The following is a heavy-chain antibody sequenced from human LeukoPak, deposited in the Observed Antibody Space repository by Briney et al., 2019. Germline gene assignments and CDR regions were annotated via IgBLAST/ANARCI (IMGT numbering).Heavy chain of an antibody. CDR1: GGSISSYY. Sequence: PSENLSLTCTVSGGSISSYYWSWIRQPPGKGLEWIGYIYYSGSTNYNPSLKSRVTISVDTSKNQFSLKLSSVTAADTAVYYCARVRDYDFWTLRDFGYWGQGTLVTVSS. CDR2: IYYSGST. D-gene: IGHD3-3*01. CDR3: ARVRDYDFWTLRDFGY. V-gene: IGHV4-59*01. J-gene: IGHJ4*02.